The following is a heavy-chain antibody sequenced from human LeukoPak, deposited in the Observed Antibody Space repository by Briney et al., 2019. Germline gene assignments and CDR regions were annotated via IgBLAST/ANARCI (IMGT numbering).Heavy chain of an antibody. CDR1: GFTFSSYW. J-gene: IGHJ4*02. V-gene: IGHV3-74*01. Sequence: SGGSLRLSCAASGFTFSSYWMHWVRQAPGKGLVWVSRINSDGSSTSYADSVKGRFTISRDNAKNTLYLQMNSLRAEDTAVYYCASRSDLGKLGSIDYWGQGTLVTVSS. CDR2: INSDGSST. D-gene: IGHD1-26*01. CDR3: ASRSDLGKLGSIDY.